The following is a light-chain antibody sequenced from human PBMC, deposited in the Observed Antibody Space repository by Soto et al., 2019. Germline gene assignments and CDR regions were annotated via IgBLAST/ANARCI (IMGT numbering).Light chain of an antibody. Sequence: EIVLTQSPATLSLSPGESATLSCRASRSVSNYLAWYQQKPGQAPRLLIYSASSRATGIPDRFSGSGSGTDYTLTISRLEPEDFAVYYCQQYGYSFWTFGQGTKVDIK. V-gene: IGKV3-20*01. CDR1: RSVSNY. J-gene: IGKJ1*01. CDR3: QQYGYSFWT. CDR2: SAS.